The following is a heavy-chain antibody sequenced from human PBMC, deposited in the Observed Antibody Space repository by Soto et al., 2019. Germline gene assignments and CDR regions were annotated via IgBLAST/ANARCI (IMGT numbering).Heavy chain of an antibody. D-gene: IGHD2-2*01. CDR1: GFTFSNYA. V-gene: IGHV3-23*01. J-gene: IGHJ4*02. Sequence: EVLLLESGGGLVQPGGSLRLSCAASGFTFSNYAMNWVRQAPGKGLEWVSGVSGSGGNTYYADSVKGRFTISRDNSKNTLYLEMNRLRAEDTAVYYCAKKRSTSWNGATDYWGQGTLVTVSS. CDR3: AKKRSTSWNGATDY. CDR2: VSGSGGNT.